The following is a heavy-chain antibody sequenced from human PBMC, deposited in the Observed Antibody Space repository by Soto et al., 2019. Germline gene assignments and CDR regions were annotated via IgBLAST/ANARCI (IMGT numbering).Heavy chain of an antibody. V-gene: IGHV3-74*01. Sequence: GWQAPETQMVWVSRINNDGSSTNYEESVKARYTVSRDNAKNSLYLQMNSRRVEDTAVYYCARFFFQAEDSIRGCRTVSAFLLKRSSDL. D-gene: IGHD2-21*01. CDR2: INNDGSST. J-gene: IGHJ2*01. CDR3: ARFFFQAEDSIRGCRTVSAFLLKRSSDL.